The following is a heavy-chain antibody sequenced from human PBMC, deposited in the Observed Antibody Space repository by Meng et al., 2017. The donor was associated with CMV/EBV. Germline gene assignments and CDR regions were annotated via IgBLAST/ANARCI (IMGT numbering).Heavy chain of an antibody. Sequence: GESLKISCAASGFPFSSYEMNWVRQAPGKGLEWVSYISSSGSTIYYADSVKGRFTISRDNAKNSLYLQMNSLRAEDTAVYYCARDGPIVVVRGHYGMDVWGQGTTVTVSS. CDR1: GFPFSSYE. CDR3: ARDGPIVVVRGHYGMDV. J-gene: IGHJ6*02. CDR2: ISSSGSTI. D-gene: IGHD2-2*01. V-gene: IGHV3-48*03.